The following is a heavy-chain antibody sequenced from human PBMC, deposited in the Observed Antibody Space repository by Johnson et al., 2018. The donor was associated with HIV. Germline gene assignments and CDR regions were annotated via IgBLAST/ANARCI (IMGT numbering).Heavy chain of an antibody. CDR3: AKGGIDAFDI. Sequence: VQPVESGGGLVQPGGSLRLSCAASGFSVSSKYMSWVRQAPGKGLEWVSVIYSGGSTFYADSVKGRFTISRDNSKNTLCLQMNSLRAEDTAVYYCAKGGIDAFDIWGQGTMVTVSS. CDR1: GFSVSSKY. CDR2: IYSGGST. J-gene: IGHJ3*02. D-gene: IGHD6-25*01. V-gene: IGHV3-66*01.